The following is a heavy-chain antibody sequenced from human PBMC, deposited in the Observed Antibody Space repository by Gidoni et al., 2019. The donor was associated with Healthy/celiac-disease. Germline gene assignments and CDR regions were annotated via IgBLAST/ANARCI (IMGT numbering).Heavy chain of an antibody. J-gene: IGHJ6*03. Sequence: QVQLVQSGAEVKKPGASVKVSCKASGSTFTSSDINWVRQATGQGLEWMGWMNPNSGNTGYAQKFQGRVTMTRNTSISTAYMELSSLRSEDTAVYYCARGGLGTSDYYYYYMDVWGKGTTVTVSS. CDR2: MNPNSGNT. CDR1: GSTFTSSD. V-gene: IGHV1-8*01. CDR3: ARGGLGTSDYYYYYMDV.